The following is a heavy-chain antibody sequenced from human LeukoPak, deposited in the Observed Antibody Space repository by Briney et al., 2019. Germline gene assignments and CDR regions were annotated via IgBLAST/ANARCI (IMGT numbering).Heavy chain of an antibody. CDR3: TTDLYDILTGYYRFDY. V-gene: IGHV3-23*01. CDR1: GFTFSSYA. Sequence: GGSLRLSCAASGFTFSSYAMSWVRQAPGKGLEWVSAISGSGGSTYYADSVKGRFTISRDNSKNTLYLQMSSLKTEDTAVYYCTTDLYDILTGYYRFDYWGQGTLVTVSS. D-gene: IGHD3-9*01. J-gene: IGHJ4*02. CDR2: ISGSGGST.